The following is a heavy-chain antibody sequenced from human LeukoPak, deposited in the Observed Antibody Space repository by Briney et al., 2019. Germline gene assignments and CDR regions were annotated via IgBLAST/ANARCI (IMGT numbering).Heavy chain of an antibody. V-gene: IGHV4-61*05. J-gene: IGHJ6*03. CDR1: GGSISSSSYY. Sequence: PSETLFLTCTVSGGSISSSSYYWGWIRQPPGKGLEWIGNIYYSGSTNYNPSLKSRVTISVDTSKNQFSLKLSPVTAADTAVYYCTRGSIAYYYMDVWGKGTTVTISS. D-gene: IGHD3-22*01. CDR2: IYYSGST. CDR3: TRGSIAYYYMDV.